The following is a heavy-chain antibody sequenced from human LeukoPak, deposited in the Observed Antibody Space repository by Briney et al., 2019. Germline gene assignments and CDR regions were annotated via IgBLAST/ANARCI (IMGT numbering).Heavy chain of an antibody. CDR3: ARGSGALLNY. Sequence: GRSLRLSCAASGFTFSSSGMHWVRQAPGKGLEWVAVIWDDGSNKYYGDSVKGRFTISRDNAKNTLYLQMNSLRTEDTAVYYCARGSGALLNYWGPGTPVTVSS. CDR2: IWDDGSNK. V-gene: IGHV3-33*01. CDR1: GFTFSSSG. D-gene: IGHD1-26*01. J-gene: IGHJ4*02.